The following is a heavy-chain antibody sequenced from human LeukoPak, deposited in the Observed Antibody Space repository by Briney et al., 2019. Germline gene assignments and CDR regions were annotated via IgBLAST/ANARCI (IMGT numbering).Heavy chain of an antibody. D-gene: IGHD6-13*01. CDR3: ARISYSRIRELQH. CDR1: GGSFSGYY. J-gene: IGHJ1*01. Sequence: SETLSLTCAVYGGSFSGYYWSWIRQPPGKGLEWIGEINHSGSTNYNPSLKSRVTISVDTSKNQFSLKLSSVTAADTAVYYCARISYSRIRELQHWGQGTLVTVSS. CDR2: INHSGST. V-gene: IGHV4-34*01.